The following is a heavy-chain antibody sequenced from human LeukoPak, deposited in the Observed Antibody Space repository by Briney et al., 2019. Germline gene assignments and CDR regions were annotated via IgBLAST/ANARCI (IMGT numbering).Heavy chain of an antibody. CDR1: GYTFTSYG. CDR3: ARSGEDYYGSGSYDY. CDR2: ISAYNGNT. D-gene: IGHD3-10*01. Sequence: GASVKVSCKASGYTFTSYGISWVRQAPGQGLEWMGWISAYNGNTNYAQKLQGRVTMTTDTSTSTAYMELRRLRSDDTAVYYCARSGEDYYGSGSYDYWGQGTLVTVSS. V-gene: IGHV1-18*01. J-gene: IGHJ4*02.